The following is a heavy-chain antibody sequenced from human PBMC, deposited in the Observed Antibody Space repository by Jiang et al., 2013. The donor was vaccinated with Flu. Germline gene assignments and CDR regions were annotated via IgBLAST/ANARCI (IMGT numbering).Heavy chain of an antibody. CDR2: ISWDDAR. D-gene: IGHD6-25*01. J-gene: IGHJ4*02. V-gene: IGHV2-5*02. CDR1: GFSLTTGGAG. CDR3: AHTGSRQGDPFDF. Sequence: KPTQTLTLTCTFSGFSLTTGGAGVAWIRQPPGKAPEWLALISWDDARRYSPSLTSRVSVTRDTFRSQVVLSLSNVDPVDSGTYFCAHTGSRQGDPFDFWGQGTRVTVSS.